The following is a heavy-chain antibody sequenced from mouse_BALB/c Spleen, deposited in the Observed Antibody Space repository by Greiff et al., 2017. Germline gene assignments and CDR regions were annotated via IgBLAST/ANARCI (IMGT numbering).Heavy chain of an antibody. Sequence: VQLVESGPGLVAPSHTVSITCTASGFSLTGYGVNWVRQPPGKGLEWLGMIWGDGSTDYNSAIKSRLSISKDNFKSQVFSTMNSLQTDDTARYYCARGITTMDYWGQGTSVTVSS. D-gene: IGHD2-4*01. CDR3: ARGITTMDY. CDR2: IWGDGST. V-gene: IGHV2-6-7*01. J-gene: IGHJ4*01. CDR1: GFSLTGYG.